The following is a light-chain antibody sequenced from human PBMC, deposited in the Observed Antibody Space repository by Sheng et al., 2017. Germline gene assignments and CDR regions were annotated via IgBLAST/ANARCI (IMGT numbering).Light chain of an antibody. CDR2: SNS. CDR1: SSNIGSNT. J-gene: IGLJ2*01. V-gene: IGLV1-44*01. Sequence: QSVLTQPPSASGTPGQRVTISCSGSSSNIGSNTVNWYQQLPGTAPKLLIYSNSQRPSGVPDRFSGSKSGTSASLAISGLRSEDEADYYCAAWDDSLSGLVFGGGTKLTVL. CDR3: AAWDDSLSGLV.